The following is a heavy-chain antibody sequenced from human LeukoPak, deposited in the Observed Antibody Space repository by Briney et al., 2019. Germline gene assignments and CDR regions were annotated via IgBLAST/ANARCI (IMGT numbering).Heavy chain of an antibody. CDR3: AREGSNWDPLDY. CDR2: IYYSGST. V-gene: IGHV4-59*08. D-gene: IGHD1-1*01. CDR1: GGSISSYY. Sequence: SETLSLTCTVSGGSISSYYWSWIRQPPGKGLEWIGYIYYSGSTNYNPSLKSRVTISVDTSKNQFSLKLRSVTAADTAVYYCAREGSNWDPLDYWGQGTLVTVSS. J-gene: IGHJ4*02.